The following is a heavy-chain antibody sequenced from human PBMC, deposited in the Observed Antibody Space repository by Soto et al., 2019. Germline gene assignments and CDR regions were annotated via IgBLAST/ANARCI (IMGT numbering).Heavy chain of an antibody. CDR3: ARDRRGGYDY. CDR1: GGSISSYY. J-gene: IGHJ4*02. D-gene: IGHD5-12*01. CDR2: IYYSGST. V-gene: IGHV4-59*01. Sequence: SETLSLTCTVSGGSISSYYWGWVRQPPGKGLEWIGYIYYSGSTNYNPSLKSRVTISVDTSKNQFSLKLSSVTAADTAGHYCARDRRGGYDYWGQGTLVPVDS.